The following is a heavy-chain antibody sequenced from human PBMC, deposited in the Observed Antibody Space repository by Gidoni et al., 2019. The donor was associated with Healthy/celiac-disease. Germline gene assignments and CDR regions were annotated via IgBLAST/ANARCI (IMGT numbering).Heavy chain of an antibody. CDR3: ARGPSALYYYDSSGYYIAY. J-gene: IGHJ4*02. Sequence: QVQLQQWGAGLLKPSETLPLTCAVYGGSFSGYYWSWIRQPPGKGLEWIGEINHSGSTNYNPSLKSRVTISVDTSKNQFSLKLSSVTAADTAVYYCARGPSALYYYDSSGYYIAYWGQGTLVTVSS. CDR1: GGSFSGYY. D-gene: IGHD3-22*01. CDR2: INHSGST. V-gene: IGHV4-34*01.